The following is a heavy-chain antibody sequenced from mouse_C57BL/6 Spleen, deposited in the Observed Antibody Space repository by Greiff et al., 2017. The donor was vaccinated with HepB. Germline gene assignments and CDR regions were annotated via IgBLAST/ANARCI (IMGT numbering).Heavy chain of an antibody. CDR1: GYTFTSYW. V-gene: IGHV1-55*01. CDR3: ARDTTVVANFDY. J-gene: IGHJ2*01. Sequence: VQLQQSGAELVKPGASVKMSCKASGYTFTSYWITWVKQRPGQGLEWIGDIYPGSGSTNYNEKFKSKATLTVETSSSTAYMQISSLTSEDSAVYYCARDTTVVANFDYWGQGTTLTVSS. CDR2: IYPGSGST. D-gene: IGHD1-1*01.